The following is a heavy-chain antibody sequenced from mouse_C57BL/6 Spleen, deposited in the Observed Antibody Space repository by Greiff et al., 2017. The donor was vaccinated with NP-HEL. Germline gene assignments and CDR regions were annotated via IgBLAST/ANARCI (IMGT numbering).Heavy chain of an antibody. CDR2: IDPSDSYT. V-gene: IGHV1-50*01. Sequence: QVHVKQPGAELVKPGASVKLSCKASGYTFSSYWMQWVKQRPGQGLEWIGEIDPSDSYTNYNQKFKGKATLTVDTSSSTAYMQLSSLTSEDSAVYYCARRGLGWEGRYYFDYWGQGTTLTVSS. CDR3: ARRGLGWEGRYYFDY. J-gene: IGHJ2*01. CDR1: GYTFSSYW. D-gene: IGHD4-1*01.